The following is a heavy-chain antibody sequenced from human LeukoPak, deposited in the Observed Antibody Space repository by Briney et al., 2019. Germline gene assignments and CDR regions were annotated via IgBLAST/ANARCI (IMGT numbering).Heavy chain of an antibody. CDR2: ISWNSGSI. D-gene: IGHD6-19*01. CDR1: GFTFDDYA. J-gene: IGHJ4*02. V-gene: IGHV3-9*01. CDR3: AKYPDSSGWSELDY. Sequence: GGSLRLSCAASGFTFDDYAMHWVRQAPGKGLEWVSGISWNSGSIGYADSVKGRFTISRDNSKNTLYLQMNSLRAEDTAVYYCAKYPDSSGWSELDYWGQGTLVTVSS.